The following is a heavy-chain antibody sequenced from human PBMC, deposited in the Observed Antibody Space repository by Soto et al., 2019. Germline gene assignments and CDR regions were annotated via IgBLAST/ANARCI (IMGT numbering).Heavy chain of an antibody. CDR1: GYTFTSYD. J-gene: IGHJ5*02. V-gene: IGHV1-8*01. Sequence: ASVKVSCKASGYTFTSYDINWVRQATGQGLEWMGWMNPNSGNTGYAQKFQGRVTMTRNTSISTAYMELSSLRSEDTAAYYCARGYPLRSPGWFDPWGQGTLVTVSS. CDR2: MNPNSGNT. D-gene: IGHD4-17*01. CDR3: ARGYPLRSPGWFDP.